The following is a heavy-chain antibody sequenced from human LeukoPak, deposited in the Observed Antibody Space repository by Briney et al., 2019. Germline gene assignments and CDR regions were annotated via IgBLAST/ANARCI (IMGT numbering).Heavy chain of an antibody. CDR3: AKVGIGSRDGYFDY. Sequence: PSETLSLTCTVSGGSISSYYWSWIRQPPGKGLEWIGYIYYSGSTNYNPSPKSRVTISVDTSKNQFSLKLSSVTAADTAVYYCAKVGIGSRDGYFDYWGPGTLVTVSS. V-gene: IGHV4-59*08. CDR2: IYYSGST. J-gene: IGHJ4*02. D-gene: IGHD1-26*01. CDR1: GGSISSYY.